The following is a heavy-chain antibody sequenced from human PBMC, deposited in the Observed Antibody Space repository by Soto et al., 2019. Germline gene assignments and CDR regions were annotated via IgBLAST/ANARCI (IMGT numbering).Heavy chain of an antibody. Sequence: QVQLVQSGAEVKKPGSSVNVSCKASGGTFSSYAISWVRQAPGQGLEWMGGIIPIFGTANYAQKFQGRVTMIADESTSTAAMELTSLRSEDTAVYYCAKDEWELLPFGLFDPLGQGTLVTVS. CDR2: IIPIFGTA. V-gene: IGHV1-69*01. J-gene: IGHJ5*02. CDR1: GGTFSSYA. CDR3: AKDEWELLPFGLFDP. D-gene: IGHD1-26*01.